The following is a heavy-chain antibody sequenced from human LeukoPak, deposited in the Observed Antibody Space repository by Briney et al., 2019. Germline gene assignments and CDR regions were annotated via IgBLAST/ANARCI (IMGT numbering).Heavy chain of an antibody. V-gene: IGHV3-21*01. Sequence: GGSLRLSCAASGFTFSGYSMNWVRQAPGKGLEWVSSISSSSSYIYYADSVKGRFTISRDNAKNSLYLQMNSLRAEDTAVYYCARDRALSGDDAFDIWGQGTMVTVSS. CDR3: ARDRALSGDDAFDI. CDR2: ISSSSSYI. J-gene: IGHJ3*02. CDR1: GFTFSGYS. D-gene: IGHD1-26*01.